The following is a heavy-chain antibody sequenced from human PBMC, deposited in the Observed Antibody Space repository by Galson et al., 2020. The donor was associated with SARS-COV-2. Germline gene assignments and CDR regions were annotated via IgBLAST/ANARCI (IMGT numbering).Heavy chain of an antibody. CDR1: GYSFTSYW. J-gene: IGHJ4*02. CDR2: IYPGDSDT. D-gene: IGHD2-21*02. CDR3: ARGCGGDCYPPYYFDY. Sequence: GESLKISCKGSGYSFTSYWSGWVRQMPGKGLEWMGIIYPGDSDTRYSPSFQGQVTISADKSISTAYLQWSSLKASDTAMYYCARGCGGDCYPPYYFDYWGQGTLVTVSS. V-gene: IGHV5-51*01.